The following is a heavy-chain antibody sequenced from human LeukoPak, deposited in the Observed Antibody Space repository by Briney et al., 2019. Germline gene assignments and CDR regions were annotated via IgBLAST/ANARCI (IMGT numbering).Heavy chain of an antibody. J-gene: IGHJ4*02. V-gene: IGHV4-4*02. CDR1: TDSITSNW. CDR3: ARGQRESSGWSIDSDY. D-gene: IGHD6-19*01. Sequence: PSETLPLTCAVSTDSITSNWWSWVRQPPGKGLEWIGEVHKSGSTNYYPSLQSRVTISIDKSKNQIALELTSVTAADTAVYYCARGQRESSGWSIDSDYWGQGTLVTVSS. CDR2: VHKSGST.